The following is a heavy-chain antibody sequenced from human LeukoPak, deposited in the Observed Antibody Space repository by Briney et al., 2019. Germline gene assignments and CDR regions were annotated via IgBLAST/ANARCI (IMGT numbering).Heavy chain of an antibody. Sequence: GGSLRLSCAASGFTFSSHGMHWVRQTPAKGLEWVAFIRYDGSNKYYADSVKGRFIISRDNSKNTLFLQMNSLRPEDTAVYYCAKDRVGQHYYDSSVDYWGQGTLVTVSS. V-gene: IGHV3-30*02. CDR1: GFTFSSHG. D-gene: IGHD3-22*01. CDR2: IRYDGSNK. J-gene: IGHJ4*02. CDR3: AKDRVGQHYYDSSVDY.